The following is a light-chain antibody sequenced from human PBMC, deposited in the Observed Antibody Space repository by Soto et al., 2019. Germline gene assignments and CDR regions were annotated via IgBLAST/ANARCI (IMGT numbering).Light chain of an antibody. V-gene: IGLV1-44*01. J-gene: IGLJ1*01. CDR2: TND. CDR1: SSNIGTSS. Sequence: QSVLTQPPSASGTPGQTVTISCSGSSSNIGTSSVHWYKHLPGTAPKPLIYTNDQRPSGVPDRFSGSKSGTSASLAISGPQSKNEANYYCAVWDDSRNGKVFGAGTKVTVL. CDR3: AVWDDSRNGKV.